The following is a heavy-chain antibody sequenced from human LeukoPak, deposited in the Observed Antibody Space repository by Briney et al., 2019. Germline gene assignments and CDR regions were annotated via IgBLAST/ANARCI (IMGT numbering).Heavy chain of an antibody. CDR2: ISPTSGGT. CDR3: AKNFIEGFDAFDL. V-gene: IGHV1-2*02. Sequence: GASVKVSCKASGYTFTGYYMHWVRQAPGQGLEWMGWISPTSGGTNYAQKFQGRVTMTRDTSTSTVYMELSSLRSEDTAVYYCAKNFIEGFDAFDLWGQGTMVTVSS. J-gene: IGHJ3*01. D-gene: IGHD2-15*01. CDR1: GYTFTGYY.